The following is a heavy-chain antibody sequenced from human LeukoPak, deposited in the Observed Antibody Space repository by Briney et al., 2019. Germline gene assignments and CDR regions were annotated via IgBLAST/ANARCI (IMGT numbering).Heavy chain of an antibody. CDR1: GYTFTSYG. J-gene: IGHJ5*02. Sequence: RWASVKVSCKASGYTFTSYGISWVRQAPGQGLEWMGWISAYNGNTNYAQKLQGRVTMTTDTSTSTAYMELRSLRSDDTAVYYCARDATDYDYGDSGWFDPWGQGTLVTVSS. CDR3: ARDATDYDYGDSGWFDP. D-gene: IGHD4-17*01. V-gene: IGHV1-18*01. CDR2: ISAYNGNT.